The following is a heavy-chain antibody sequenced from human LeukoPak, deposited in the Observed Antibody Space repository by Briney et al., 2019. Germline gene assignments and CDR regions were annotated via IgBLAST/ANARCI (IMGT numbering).Heavy chain of an antibody. Sequence: LSGGSLRLSCAASGFTFDDYAMHWVRQAPGKGLKWVSGISWNSGSIGYADSVKGRFTISRDNAKNSLYLQMNSLRAEDTALYYCAKELNYDFWSGYIYGMDVWGQGTTVTVSS. CDR2: ISWNSGSI. CDR1: GFTFDDYA. D-gene: IGHD3-3*01. V-gene: IGHV3-9*01. J-gene: IGHJ6*02. CDR3: AKELNYDFWSGYIYGMDV.